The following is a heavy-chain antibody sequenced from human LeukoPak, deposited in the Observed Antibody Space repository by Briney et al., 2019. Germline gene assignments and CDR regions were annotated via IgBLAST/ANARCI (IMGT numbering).Heavy chain of an antibody. D-gene: IGHD1-26*01. CDR2: IVVGSGNT. Sequence: VASVKVSCKASGFAFSYSAVQWVRQARGQRLEWIGWIVVGSGNTNYAQKFQERVTITRDMSTSTVYMGVTSLRSEDTAVYYCAADRAQQGGATAYWGQGTLVTVSS. CDR1: GFAFSYSA. V-gene: IGHV1-58*01. J-gene: IGHJ4*02. CDR3: AADRAQQGGATAY.